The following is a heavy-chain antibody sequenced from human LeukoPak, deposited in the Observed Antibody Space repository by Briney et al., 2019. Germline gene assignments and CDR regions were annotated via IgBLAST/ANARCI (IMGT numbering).Heavy chain of an antibody. CDR2: FDPEDGET. D-gene: IGHD6-6*01. CDR1: GYTFTSYG. CDR3: ATDRGSSSPYYYYYGMDV. J-gene: IGHJ6*02. Sequence: ASVKVSCKASGYTFTSYGISWVRQAPGKGLEWMGGFDPEDGETIYAQKFQGRVTMTEDTSTDTAYMELSSLRSEDTAVYYCATDRGSSSPYYYYYGMDVWGQGTTVTVSS. V-gene: IGHV1-24*01.